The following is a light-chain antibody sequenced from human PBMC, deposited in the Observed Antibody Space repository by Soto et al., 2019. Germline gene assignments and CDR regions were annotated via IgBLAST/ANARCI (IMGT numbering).Light chain of an antibody. J-gene: IGLJ3*02. V-gene: IGLV2-11*01. CDR3: CSYAGSYTWV. Sequence: QSALTQPRSVSGSPGQSVTISFTGTRSDVGGYAYISWYQQHPGKVPKLIIYDVNKRPSGVPDRFSGSKSGNTASLTISGLQAEDEADYYCCSYAGSYTWVFGGGTKLTVL. CDR2: DVN. CDR1: RSDVGGYAY.